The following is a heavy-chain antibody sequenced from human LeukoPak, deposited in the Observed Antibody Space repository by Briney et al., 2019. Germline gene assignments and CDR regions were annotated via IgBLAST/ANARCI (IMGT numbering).Heavy chain of an antibody. Sequence: SETLSFTCDVSGGSIDSTNWWNWVRQPPGKGLEWIGEIHHDGRINYNPSLKSRVTLSVDKSKNQFSLRLNSVTAADTAMYYCARSHDHLWGNYPDYWGQGTLVTVSS. CDR2: IHHDGRI. V-gene: IGHV4/OR15-8*01. D-gene: IGHD3-16*02. CDR1: GGSIDSTNW. CDR3: ARSHDHLWGNYPDY. J-gene: IGHJ4*02.